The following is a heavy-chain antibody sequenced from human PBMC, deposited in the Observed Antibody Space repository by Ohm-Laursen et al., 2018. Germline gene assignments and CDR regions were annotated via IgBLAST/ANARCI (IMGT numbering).Heavy chain of an antibody. Sequence: TLSLTCTISGGAISSYYWSWIRQPSGKGLEWIGLINISGTNYNPSLKSRVTMSVDTSKNQFSLNLSSVPAADTAVYYCAGRGYWGQGTLVTVSS. CDR3: AGRGY. D-gene: IGHD1-26*01. J-gene: IGHJ4*02. CDR1: GGAISSYY. V-gene: IGHV4-4*07. CDR2: INISGT.